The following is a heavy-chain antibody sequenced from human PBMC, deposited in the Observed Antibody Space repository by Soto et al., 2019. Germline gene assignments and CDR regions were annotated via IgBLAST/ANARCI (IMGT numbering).Heavy chain of an antibody. CDR2: ISAYSGNT. V-gene: IGHV1-18*04. Sequence: ASVKVSCKASGYTFTSYGISWVRQAPGQGLEWMGWISAYSGNTNYAQKLQGRVTMTTDTSTSTAYMELRSLRSDDTAVYYCAREGGGCSSTSCYPYYYGMDVWGQGTTVTVSS. J-gene: IGHJ6*02. CDR1: GYTFTSYG. CDR3: AREGGGCSSTSCYPYYYGMDV. D-gene: IGHD2-2*01.